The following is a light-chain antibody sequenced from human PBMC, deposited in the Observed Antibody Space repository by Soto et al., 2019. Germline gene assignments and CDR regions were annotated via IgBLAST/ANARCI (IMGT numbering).Light chain of an antibody. CDR1: QSVSSN. CDR2: GAS. Sequence: EIVMTQSPATLSVSPGERATLSCRASQSVSSNLAWYQQQPGQAPRLLIYGASTRATGIPARFIGSGSGTEFTLTISSLQSEDFAVYYCQHYNNWPPWTFGQGTKVEIK. J-gene: IGKJ1*01. CDR3: QHYNNWPPWT. V-gene: IGKV3-15*01.